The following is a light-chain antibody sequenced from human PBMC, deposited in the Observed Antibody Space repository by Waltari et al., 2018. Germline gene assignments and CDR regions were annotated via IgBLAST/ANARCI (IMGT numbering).Light chain of an antibody. CDR3: QQYDGEVVT. CDR1: QRVTSIS. J-gene: IGKJ4*01. V-gene: IGKV3-20*01. CDR2: GTS. Sequence: CRASQRVTSISLSWDQQKRGQPPRLLIYGTSSRATGIPDRFSGSGSGTDFTLTISILEPEDVAVYYCQQYDGEVVTFGGGTKVEI.